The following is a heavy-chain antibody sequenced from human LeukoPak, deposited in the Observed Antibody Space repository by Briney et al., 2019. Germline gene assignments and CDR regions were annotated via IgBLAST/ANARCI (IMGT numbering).Heavy chain of an antibody. CDR2: IYHSGST. V-gene: IGHV4-30-2*01. CDR1: GGSISSGGYY. Sequence: SETLSLTCTVSGGSISSGGYYWSWIRQPPGKGLEWIGYIYHSGSTYYNPSLKSRVTISVDRSKNQFSLKPSSVTAADTAVYYCARDVRYCGGDCRDYWGQGTLVTVSS. J-gene: IGHJ4*02. CDR3: ARDVRYCGGDCRDY. D-gene: IGHD2-21*01.